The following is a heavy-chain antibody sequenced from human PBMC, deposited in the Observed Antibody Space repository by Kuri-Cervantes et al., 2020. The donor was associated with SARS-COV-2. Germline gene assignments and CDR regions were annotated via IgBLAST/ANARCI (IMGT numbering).Heavy chain of an antibody. Sequence: GGSLRLSCAASGFTFSSYAMHWVRQAPGKGLEWVAVISCDGSNKYYADSVKGRFTISRDNSKNTLYLQMNSLRAEDTAVYYCARVRDEYSSSSPLDYWGQGTLVTVSS. CDR2: ISCDGSNK. CDR1: GFTFSSYA. V-gene: IGHV3-30-3*01. D-gene: IGHD6-6*01. CDR3: ARVRDEYSSSSPLDY. J-gene: IGHJ4*02.